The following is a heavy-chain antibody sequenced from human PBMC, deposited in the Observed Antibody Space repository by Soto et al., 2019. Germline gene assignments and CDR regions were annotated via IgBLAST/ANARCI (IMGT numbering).Heavy chain of an antibody. D-gene: IGHD1-7*01. CDR3: GRESVVRGTHHFDY. V-gene: IGHV1-69*01. CDR2: IIPVFGTP. J-gene: IGHJ4*02. CDR1: VGSFSNFV. Sequence: SVKVACKTSVGSFSNFVITWVRQAPGHGLEWMGQIIPVFGTPNYAQMFQGRVTITADESTSTAYMELSRLTSDDTAVYYCGRESVVRGTHHFDYWGQGTPVTVSS.